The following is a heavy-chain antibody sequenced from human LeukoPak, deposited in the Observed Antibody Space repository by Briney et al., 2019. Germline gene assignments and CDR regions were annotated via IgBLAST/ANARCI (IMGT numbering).Heavy chain of an antibody. CDR1: GGSISSSSYY. D-gene: IGHD1-1*01. Sequence: SETLSLTCTVSGGSISSSSYYWGWIRQPPGKGLEWIGSIYYSGSTYYNPSLKSRVTISVDTSKNQFSLKLSSVTAADTAVYYCARLGFTNDYWGQGTLVTVSS. J-gene: IGHJ4*02. CDR3: ARLGFTNDY. CDR2: IYYSGST. V-gene: IGHV4-39*01.